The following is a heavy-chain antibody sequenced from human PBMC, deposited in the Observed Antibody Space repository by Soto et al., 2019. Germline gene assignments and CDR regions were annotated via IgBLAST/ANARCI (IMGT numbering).Heavy chain of an antibody. CDR2: INQDGSEK. Sequence: GGSLRLSCAASGFTFSSYWMNWVRQAPGKGLEWVANINQDGSEKYYVDSVEGRFTISRDNSKNTLYLQMNSLRAEDTAVYYCAKSITARPFDYWGQGALVTVSS. CDR3: AKSITARPFDY. V-gene: IGHV3-7*05. CDR1: GFTFSSYW. J-gene: IGHJ4*02. D-gene: IGHD6-6*01.